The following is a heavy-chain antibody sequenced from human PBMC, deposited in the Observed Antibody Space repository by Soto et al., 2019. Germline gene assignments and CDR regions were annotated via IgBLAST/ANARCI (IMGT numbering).Heavy chain of an antibody. CDR1: GGTFSSYT. J-gene: IGHJ3*02. D-gene: IGHD2-15*01. CDR2: IIPILGIA. CDR3: ARTGQGYCSGGSCYSVVGDDGFDI. Sequence: QVQLVQSGAEVKKPGSSVKVSCKASGGTFSSYTISWVRQAPGQGLEWMGRIIPILGIANYAQKFQGRVTITADKSTSTAYMELSSLRSEDTAVYYCARTGQGYCSGGSCYSVVGDDGFDIWGRGTMVTVSS. V-gene: IGHV1-69*02.